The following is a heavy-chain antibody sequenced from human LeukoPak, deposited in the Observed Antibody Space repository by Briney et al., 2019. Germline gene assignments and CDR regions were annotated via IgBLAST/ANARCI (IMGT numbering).Heavy chain of an antibody. Sequence: SETLSLTCAVSGGSISNSNWWSWIRQPPGKGLEWIGYIYYSGSTYYNPSLKSRVTISVDTSKNQFSLKLSSVTAADTAVYYCAREVGSTYYFDYWGQGTLVTVSS. V-gene: IGHV4-30-4*08. CDR2: IYYSGST. CDR3: AREVGSTYYFDY. J-gene: IGHJ4*02. CDR1: GGSISNSNW. D-gene: IGHD6-6*01.